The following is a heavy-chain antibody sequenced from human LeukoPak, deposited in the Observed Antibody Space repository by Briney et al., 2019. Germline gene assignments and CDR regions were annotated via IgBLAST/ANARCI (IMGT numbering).Heavy chain of an antibody. V-gene: IGHV4-34*01. Sequence: MSSETLSLTCAVYGGSFSGYYWSWIRQPPGKGLEWIGEINHSGSTNYNPSLKSRVTISVDTSKNQFSLKLSSVTAADTAVYYCAREKGSSWSYFFDYWGQGTLVTVSS. CDR3: AREKGSSWSYFFDY. J-gene: IGHJ4*02. CDR1: GGSFSGYY. CDR2: INHSGST. D-gene: IGHD6-13*01.